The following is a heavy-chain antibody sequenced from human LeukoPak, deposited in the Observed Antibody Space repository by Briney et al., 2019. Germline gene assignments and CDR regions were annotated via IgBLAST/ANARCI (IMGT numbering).Heavy chain of an antibody. Sequence: ASVKVSCKASGYTFTSYDINWVRQATGQGLEWMGWMNPNSGNTGYAQKFQGRVTMTRNTSISTAYMELSSLRSEDTAVYYCARAGYCSGGSCYKDYMDVWGKGTTVTVSS. V-gene: IGHV1-8*01. CDR2: MNPNSGNT. D-gene: IGHD2-15*01. CDR3: ARAGYCSGGSCYKDYMDV. J-gene: IGHJ6*03. CDR1: GYTFTSYD.